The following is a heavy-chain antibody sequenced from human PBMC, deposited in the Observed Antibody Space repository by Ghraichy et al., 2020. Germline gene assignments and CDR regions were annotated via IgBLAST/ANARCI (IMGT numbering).Heavy chain of an antibody. V-gene: IGHV4-39*01. CDR2: IYYSGST. J-gene: IGHJ6*02. CDR3: ARRKQLVHYYYYYGMDV. Sequence: SETLSLTCTVSGGSISSSSYYWGWIRQPPGKGLEWIGSIYYSGSTYYNPSLKSRVTISVDTSKNQFSLKLSSVTAADTAVYYCARRKQLVHYYYYYGMDVWGQGTTVTVSS. CDR1: GGSISSSSYY. D-gene: IGHD6-6*01.